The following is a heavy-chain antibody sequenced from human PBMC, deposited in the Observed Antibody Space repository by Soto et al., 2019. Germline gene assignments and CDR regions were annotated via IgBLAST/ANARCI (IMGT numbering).Heavy chain of an antibody. Sequence: SETLSLTCAVSGYSISSGYYWGWIRQPPGKGLEWIGSIYHSGSTYYTPSLKSRVTISVDTSKNQFSLKLSSVTAADTAVYYCARDAGDTAMGRFVGMDVGGQGTTVTVSS. CDR2: IYHSGST. V-gene: IGHV4-38-2*02. D-gene: IGHD5-18*01. CDR1: GYSISSGYY. J-gene: IGHJ6*02. CDR3: ARDAGDTAMGRFVGMDV.